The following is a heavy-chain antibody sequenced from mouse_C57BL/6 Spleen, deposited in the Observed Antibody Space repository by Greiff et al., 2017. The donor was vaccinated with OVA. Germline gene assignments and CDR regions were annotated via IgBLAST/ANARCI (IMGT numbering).Heavy chain of an antibody. CDR1: GYTFTDYY. CDR2: INPYNGGT. V-gene: IGHV1-19*01. D-gene: IGHD2-1*01. CDR3: ASESYGNRGFAY. J-gene: IGHJ3*01. Sequence: VQLQQSGPVLVKPGASVKMSCKASGYTFTDYYMNWVKQSHGKSLEWIGVINPYNGGTSYNQKFKGKATVTVDTSSSTAYMELNSLTSEDSAVECCASESYGNRGFAYWGQGTLVTVSA.